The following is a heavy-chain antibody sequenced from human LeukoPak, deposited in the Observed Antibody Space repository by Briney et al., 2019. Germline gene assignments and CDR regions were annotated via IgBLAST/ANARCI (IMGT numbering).Heavy chain of an antibody. CDR2: ISGSGGST. D-gene: IGHD5-24*01. Sequence: PGGSLRLSCAASGFTFSSYAMSWVRQAPGKGLEWVSAISGSGGSTYYADSVKGRFTISRDNSKNTLYLQMNSLGAEDTAVYYCAKDRERWLQLLDYWGQGTLVTVSS. V-gene: IGHV3-23*01. J-gene: IGHJ4*02. CDR3: AKDRERWLQLLDY. CDR1: GFTFSSYA.